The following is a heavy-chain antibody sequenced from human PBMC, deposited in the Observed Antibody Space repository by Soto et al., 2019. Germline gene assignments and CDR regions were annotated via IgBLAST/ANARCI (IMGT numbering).Heavy chain of an antibody. D-gene: IGHD6-19*01. CDR2: VYYTGST. CDR1: GGSIGTCY. J-gene: IGHJ5*02. CDR3: ARGSVAARYNWLDP. V-gene: IGHV4-59*01. Sequence: SETLSLTCTVSGGSIGTCYWSWIRQSPGKGLKWIGYVYYTGSTNYNPSLMSRVTISLDTSKNQLSLKVSSVTAADTAVYYCARGSVAARYNWLDPWGQGTLVTVSS.